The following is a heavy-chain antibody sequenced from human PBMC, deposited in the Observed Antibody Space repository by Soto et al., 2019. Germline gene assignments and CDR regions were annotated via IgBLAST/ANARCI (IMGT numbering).Heavy chain of an antibody. J-gene: IGHJ6*03. V-gene: IGHV4-39*07. D-gene: IGHD3-10*01. Sequence: SETLSLTCTVSSGSISSSSSYWGWIRQPPGKGLEWIGGIYYSGNTYYNPSLKSRVTISVDTSKTQFSLKLSSVTAADTAVYYCARVRGGTYYYGSGSKGYMDVWGKGTTVTVSS. CDR1: SGSISSSSSY. CDR2: IYYSGNT. CDR3: ARVRGGTYYYGSGSKGYMDV.